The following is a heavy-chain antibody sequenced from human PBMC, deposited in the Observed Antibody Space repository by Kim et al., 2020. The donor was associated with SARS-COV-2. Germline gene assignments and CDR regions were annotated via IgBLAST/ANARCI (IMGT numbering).Heavy chain of an antibody. Sequence: SETLSLTCTVSGGSISSSSYYWGWIRQPPGKGLEWIGSIYYSGSTYYNPSLKSRVTISVDTSKNQFSLKLSSVTAADTAVYYCARDVGLWSTVTTFYYYG. V-gene: IGHV4-39*07. D-gene: IGHD4-17*01. CDR1: GGSISSSSYY. CDR3: ARDVGLWSTVTTFYYYG. J-gene: IGHJ6*01. CDR2: IYYSGST.